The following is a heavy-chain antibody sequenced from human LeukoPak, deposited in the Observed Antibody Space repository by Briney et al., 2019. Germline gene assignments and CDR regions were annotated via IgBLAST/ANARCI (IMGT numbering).Heavy chain of an antibody. CDR1: GGSISSYY. D-gene: IGHD6-13*01. Sequence: SETLSLTCTVSGGSISSYYWSWIRQPPGKGLEWIGYIYYSGSTNYNPSLKSRVTISVDTSKNQFPLKLSSVTAADTAVYYCARGPEQPYWYFDLWGRGTLVTVSS. J-gene: IGHJ2*01. CDR3: ARGPEQPYWYFDL. CDR2: IYYSGST. V-gene: IGHV4-59*01.